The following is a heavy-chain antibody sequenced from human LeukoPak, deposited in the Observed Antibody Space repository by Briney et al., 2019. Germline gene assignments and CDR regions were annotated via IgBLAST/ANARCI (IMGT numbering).Heavy chain of an antibody. Sequence: GGSLRLSCAASGFTFSTYWMSWVRQAPGKGLEWVANMKPDGSEKYYVDSVKGRFTISRDNAKDSLYLQMNSLRVEDTAVYYCARVPPYSGSFLAFDIWGQGTMVTVSS. CDR1: GFTFSTYW. D-gene: IGHD1-26*01. CDR2: MKPDGSEK. V-gene: IGHV3-7*01. J-gene: IGHJ3*02. CDR3: ARVPPYSGSFLAFDI.